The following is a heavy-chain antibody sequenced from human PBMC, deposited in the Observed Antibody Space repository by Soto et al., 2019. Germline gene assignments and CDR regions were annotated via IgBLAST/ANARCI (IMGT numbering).Heavy chain of an antibody. CDR1: GFTFSTYS. V-gene: IGHV3-48*01. D-gene: IGHD3-22*01. CDR2: ISSSSSTI. Sequence: HPGGSLRLSCAASGFTFSTYSMNWVGQAPGKGLEWVSYISSSSSTIFYTDSVKGRFTVSRDNAKNSLYLQMNSLRAEDTAVYYSARPTYYYDSSGPPAYWGQGTLVTVSS. J-gene: IGHJ4*02. CDR3: ARPTYYYDSSGPPAY.